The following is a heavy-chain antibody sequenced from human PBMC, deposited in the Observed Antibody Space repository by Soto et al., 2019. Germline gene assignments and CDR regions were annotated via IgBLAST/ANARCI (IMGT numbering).Heavy chain of an antibody. D-gene: IGHD3-10*01. CDR1: GFAFRSYW. Sequence: GGSLRLSCAASGFAFRSYWMTWVRQAPGKGLEWVANIKQDGSETYYVDSVKGRFTIPRDNAKNSLYLQMNILRAEDTGVYYCARDRPSWIGELDFDYWGQGTQVTVSS. CDR2: IKQDGSET. V-gene: IGHV3-7*01. CDR3: ARDRPSWIGELDFDY. J-gene: IGHJ4*02.